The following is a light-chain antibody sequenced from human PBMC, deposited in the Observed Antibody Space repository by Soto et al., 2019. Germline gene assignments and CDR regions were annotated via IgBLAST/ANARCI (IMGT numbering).Light chain of an antibody. CDR1: QSVLYSSNNKNY. V-gene: IGKV4-1*01. CDR2: WAS. J-gene: IGKJ2*04. CDR3: QQYYSTPRS. Sequence: DIVMTQAPDSLAVSLGERATINFKSSQSVLYSSNNKNYLAWYQQKPGQPPKLLIYWASTRESGVPDRFSGSWSGTDFALTISSLEAEDVAVYYCQQYYSTPRSFGQGTKLEIK.